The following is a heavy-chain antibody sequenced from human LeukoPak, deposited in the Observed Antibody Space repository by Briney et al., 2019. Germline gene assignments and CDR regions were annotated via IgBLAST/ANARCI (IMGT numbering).Heavy chain of an antibody. CDR3: ARGATASDY. CDR1: GGSSSVYY. V-gene: IGHV4-34*01. CDR2: INRSGST. J-gene: IGHJ4*02. Sequence: SETLSLTCPVYGGSSSVYYCSWIRQPPGGVRGWIGAINRSGSTNYNPSLRGRVTISVDTSKNQFSLKLSSVTAADTAVYYCARGATASDYWGQGTLVTVSS. D-gene: IGHD5-18*01.